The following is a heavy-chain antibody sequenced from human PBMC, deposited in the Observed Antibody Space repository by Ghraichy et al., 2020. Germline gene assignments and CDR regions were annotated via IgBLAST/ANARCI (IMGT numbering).Heavy chain of an antibody. CDR3: ARDRRSWYFDL. CDR2: IYYSGST. Sequence: SQTLSLTCTVSGGSISSTNYYWGWIRQPPGKGLEWIGSIYYSGSTYYSPSLKSRVTISVDTSKNQFALKVTSVTAADTAIYYCARDRRSWYFDLWGRGTLVTVSS. J-gene: IGHJ2*01. V-gene: IGHV4-39*06. CDR1: GGSISSTNYY.